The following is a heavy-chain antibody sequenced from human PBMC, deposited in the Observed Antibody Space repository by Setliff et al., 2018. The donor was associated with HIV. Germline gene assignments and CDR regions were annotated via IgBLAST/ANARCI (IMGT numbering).Heavy chain of an antibody. V-gene: IGHV4-39*01. D-gene: IGHD3-10*01. Sequence: PSETLSLTCTVSGGSIISSSYYWGWIRQPPGKGLEWIGTMYYRGTTYNNPSLKSRATFSADTSKNQFSLNLNSVTATDTAVYYCVRQGLTMNRGVPAPILYYFDYWGQGILVTVSS. CDR1: GGSIISSSYY. CDR2: MYYRGTT. J-gene: IGHJ4*02. CDR3: VRQGLTMNRGVPAPILYYFDY.